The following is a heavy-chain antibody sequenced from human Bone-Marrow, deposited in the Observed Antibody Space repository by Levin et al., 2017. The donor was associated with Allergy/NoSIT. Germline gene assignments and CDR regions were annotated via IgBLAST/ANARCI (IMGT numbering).Heavy chain of an antibody. CDR3: TTRSH. J-gene: IGHJ4*02. CDR1: GFTFGNAW. V-gene: IGHV3-15*01. Sequence: GGSLRLSCVASGFTFGNAWMNWVRQAPGKVLQWVGRIKGKTDGGTTDYAAPVKGRFTISRDDSKKTLYLQMNSLKTEDTAIYYCTTRSHWGQGTLVTVFS. CDR2: IKGKTDGGTT.